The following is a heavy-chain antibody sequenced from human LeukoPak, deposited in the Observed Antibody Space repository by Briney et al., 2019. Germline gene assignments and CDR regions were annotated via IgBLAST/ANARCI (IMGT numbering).Heavy chain of an antibody. J-gene: IGHJ5*02. V-gene: IGHV1-2*02. CDR1: GYTFTGYY. D-gene: IGHD3-9*01. CDR3: ARDRPHYDILTGAIAHNWFDP. Sequence: GASVKVSCKASGYTFTGYYMHWVRQAPGQGLEWMGWINPNSGGPNYAQKFQGRVTMTRDTSISTAYMELSRLRSDDTAVYYCARDRPHYDILTGAIAHNWFDPWGQGTLVTVSS. CDR2: INPNSGGP.